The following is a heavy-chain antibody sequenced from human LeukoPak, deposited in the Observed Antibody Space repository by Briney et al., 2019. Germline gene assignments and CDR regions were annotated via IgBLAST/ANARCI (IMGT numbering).Heavy chain of an antibody. CDR1: GFTFRNYG. CDR2: ISSYGGST. Sequence: PGGSLRLSCSASGFTFRNYGMHWVRQAPGKGLEYVSTISSYGGSTYYADLVKGRFTISRDNSKNTLYLQMNSLRAEDTAVYYCARSGLSLFRFDYWGQGTLVTVSS. V-gene: IGHV3-64*04. D-gene: IGHD3-16*02. CDR3: ARSGLSLFRFDY. J-gene: IGHJ4*02.